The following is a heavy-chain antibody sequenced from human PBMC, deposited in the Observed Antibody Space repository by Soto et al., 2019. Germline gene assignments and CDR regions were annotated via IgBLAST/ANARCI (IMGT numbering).Heavy chain of an antibody. CDR2: ISSSTSYV. Sequence: GGSLRLSCAASGFTFSRYGMNWLRQAPGKGLEWVASISSSTSYVYYADSVKGRFSTSRDNAKNILYLEMYALRSEDTAIYYCARDPSEGRVGNWFESWGQGTLVTVSS. CDR1: GFTFSRYG. V-gene: IGHV3-21*06. J-gene: IGHJ5*01. CDR3: ARDPSEGRVGNWFES.